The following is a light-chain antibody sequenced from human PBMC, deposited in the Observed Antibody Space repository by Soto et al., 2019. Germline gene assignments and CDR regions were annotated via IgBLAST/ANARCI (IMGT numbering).Light chain of an antibody. J-gene: IGKJ1*01. V-gene: IGKV1-5*01. CDR3: QQYNTYSKT. CDR2: DAS. Sequence: DIQMTQSPSTLSASVGDRLTITCRASQSISNWLAWYQQRPGKAPKLLIFDASSLESGVPSRFSGSGSGTEFTLTISSLQPDDFATYYCQQYNTYSKTSGQGTKVDI. CDR1: QSISNW.